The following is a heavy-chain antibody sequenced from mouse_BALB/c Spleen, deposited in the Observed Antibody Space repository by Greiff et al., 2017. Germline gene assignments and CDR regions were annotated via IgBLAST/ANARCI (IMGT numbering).Heavy chain of an antibody. D-gene: IGHD1-1*01. CDR3: TRSGPYGSYAMDY. Sequence: QVQLQQPGAELVRPGASVKLSCKASGYTFTSYWINWVKQRPGQGLEWIGNIYPSDSYTNYNQKFKDKATLTVDKSSSTAYMQLSSPTSEDSAVYYCTRSGPYGSYAMDYWGQGTSVTVSS. CDR1: GYTFTSYW. J-gene: IGHJ4*01. CDR2: IYPSDSYT. V-gene: IGHV1-69*02.